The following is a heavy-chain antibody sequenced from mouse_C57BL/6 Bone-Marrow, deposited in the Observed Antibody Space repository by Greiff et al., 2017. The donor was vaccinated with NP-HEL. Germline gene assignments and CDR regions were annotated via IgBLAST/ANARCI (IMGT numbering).Heavy chain of an antibody. D-gene: IGHD1-1*01. CDR1: GYTFTSYW. J-gene: IGHJ2*01. V-gene: IGHV1-59*01. CDR2: IDPSDSYT. Sequence: QVQLQQPGAELVRPGTSVKLSCKASGYTFTSYWMHWVKQRPGQGLEWIGVIDPSDSYTNYNQKFKGKATLTVDTSSSTAYMQLSSLTSEDSAVYYCAHYYGSSLFDYWGKGTTLTVSS. CDR3: AHYYGSSLFDY.